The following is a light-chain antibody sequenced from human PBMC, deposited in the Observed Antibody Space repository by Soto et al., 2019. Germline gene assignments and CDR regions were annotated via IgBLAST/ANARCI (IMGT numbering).Light chain of an antibody. J-gene: IGKJ5*01. Sequence: DIQMTQSPSSLSASVGDRVTITCRASQGISNFLAWYQQKPGKVPKLLISAASTLQSGVPSRFSGSGSGTDFTRTITSLQPEDVATYYCQKYSRVITFGQGTRLEIK. V-gene: IGKV1-27*01. CDR2: AAS. CDR3: QKYSRVIT. CDR1: QGISNF.